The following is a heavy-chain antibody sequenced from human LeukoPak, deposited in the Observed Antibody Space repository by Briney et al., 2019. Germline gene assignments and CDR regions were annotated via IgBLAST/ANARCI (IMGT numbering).Heavy chain of an antibody. Sequence: SETLSLTCAVSSYSISSGSYWGWIRQSPGEGLEWIGSIFHSGNSYYNPSLKSRLTMSVDTSKNQFFLKLTSVTAADTALYYCARVTYVDDMLYQYFDYWGQGILVTVSS. CDR1: SYSISSGSY. D-gene: IGHD4-17*01. CDR2: IFHSGNS. J-gene: IGHJ4*02. V-gene: IGHV4-38-2*01. CDR3: ARVTYVDDMLYQYFDY.